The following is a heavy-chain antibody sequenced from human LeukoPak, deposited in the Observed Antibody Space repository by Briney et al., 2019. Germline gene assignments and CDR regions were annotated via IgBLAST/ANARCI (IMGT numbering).Heavy chain of an antibody. Sequence: QAGGSLRLSCAASGFTFSSYGMHWVRQAPGKGLEWVAVISYDGSNKYYADSVKGRFTISRDNSKNTLYLQMNSLRAEDTAVYYCARDGYYYDSSGYLDYWGQGTLVTVSS. CDR2: ISYDGSNK. D-gene: IGHD3-22*01. J-gene: IGHJ4*02. CDR1: GFTFSSYG. CDR3: ARDGYYYDSSGYLDY. V-gene: IGHV3-30*03.